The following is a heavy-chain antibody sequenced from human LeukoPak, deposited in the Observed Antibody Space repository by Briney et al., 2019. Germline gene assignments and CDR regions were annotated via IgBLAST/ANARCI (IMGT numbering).Heavy chain of an antibody. Sequence: GGSLRLSCAASGFTFSGFAMSWVRQAPGKGLEWVSAISGSGGSTYYADSVKGRFTTSRDNSKNTLYLQMNSLRAEDTAVYYCAKDLPLAAAFDYWGQGTLVTVSS. CDR1: GFTFSGFA. J-gene: IGHJ4*02. V-gene: IGHV3-23*01. CDR2: ISGSGGST. CDR3: AKDLPLAAAFDY. D-gene: IGHD6-13*01.